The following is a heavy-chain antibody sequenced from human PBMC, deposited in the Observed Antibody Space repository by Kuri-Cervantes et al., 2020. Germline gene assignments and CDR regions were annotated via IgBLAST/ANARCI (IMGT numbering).Heavy chain of an antibody. V-gene: IGHV3-7*01. J-gene: IGHJ4*02. CDR3: VTVGRGTYFDY. CDR1: GFTFSRYW. Sequence: GESLKISCAASGFTFSRYWMNWVRQAPGKRLEWVANINEDGREKYYVDSVKGRFTISRDNAKKSLYLQMNSLRAEDTAVYYCVTVGRGTYFDYWGRGNLVTVSS. CDR2: INEDGREK.